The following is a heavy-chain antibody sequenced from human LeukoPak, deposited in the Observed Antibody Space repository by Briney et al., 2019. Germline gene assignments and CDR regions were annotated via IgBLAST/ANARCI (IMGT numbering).Heavy chain of an antibody. D-gene: IGHD3-10*01. CDR2: IHSSGST. CDR3: TRHAYYNPQDYCDY. J-gene: IGHJ4*02. Sequence: SETLSLTCTVSGVSISSYYWSWLRQPPGKGLEWIGYIHSSGSTDYNPSLKSRVTMSIDTSKNQFSLNLTSVTAADTAIYYCTRHAYYNPQDYCDYWVQGTLVTVSS. CDR1: GVSISSYY. V-gene: IGHV4-59*08.